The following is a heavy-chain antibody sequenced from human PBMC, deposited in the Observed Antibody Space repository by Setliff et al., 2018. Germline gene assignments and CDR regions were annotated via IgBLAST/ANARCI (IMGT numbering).Heavy chain of an antibody. CDR2: IGHTGSI. CDR1: CYSISSGYI. Sequence: LSLTCTVSCYSISSGYIWGWIRQPPGKGLEWVGNIGHTGSINYNPSLKSRLTISRDTSKNQVSLKLNSVTATDTAVYYCARDLGHGGDSDYWGQGTLVTVSS. D-gene: IGHD2-21*02. CDR3: ARDLGHGGDSDY. V-gene: IGHV4-38-2*02. J-gene: IGHJ4*02.